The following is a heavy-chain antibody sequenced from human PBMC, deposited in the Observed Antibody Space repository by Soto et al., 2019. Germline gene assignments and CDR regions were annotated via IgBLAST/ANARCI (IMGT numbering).Heavy chain of an antibody. V-gene: IGHV3-30*18. D-gene: IGHD3-22*01. CDR3: AKDPSRITMIVDY. CDR1: GFTFSSYG. Sequence: PGGSLRLSCAASGFTFSSYGMHWVRQAPGKGLEWVAVISYDGSNKYYADSVKGRFTISRDNSKNTLYLQMNSLRAEDTAVYYCAKDPSRITMIVDYWGQGTLVTVST. CDR2: ISYDGSNK. J-gene: IGHJ4*02.